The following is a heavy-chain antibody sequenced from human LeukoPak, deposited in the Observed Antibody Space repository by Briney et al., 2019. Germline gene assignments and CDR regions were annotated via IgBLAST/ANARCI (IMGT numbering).Heavy chain of an antibody. CDR2: ISYDGSNK. J-gene: IGHJ6*03. Sequence: GRSLRLSCAASGFTFSSYAMHWVRQAPGKGLEWVAVISYDGSNKYYADSVKGRFTISRDNSKNTLYLQMNSLRAEDTAVYYCAKALGREVYYYYYMDVWGKGTTVTVSS. V-gene: IGHV3-30-3*01. CDR1: GFTFSSYA. CDR3: AKALGREVYYYYYMDV. D-gene: IGHD1-26*01.